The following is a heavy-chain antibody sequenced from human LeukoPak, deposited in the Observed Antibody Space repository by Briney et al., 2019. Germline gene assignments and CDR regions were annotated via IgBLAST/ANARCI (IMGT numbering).Heavy chain of an antibody. CDR3: ARRAVVVPAARGYYYYYMDV. J-gene: IGHJ6*03. CDR1: GGSISSYY. D-gene: IGHD2-2*01. V-gene: IGHV4-59*01. Sequence: PSETLSLTCTVSGGSISSYYWSWIRQPPGKGLEWIGYIYYSGSTNYNPSLKSRVTMSVDTSKNQFSLKLSSVTAADTAVYYCARRAVVVPAARGYYYYYMDVWGKGTTVTVSS. CDR2: IYYSGST.